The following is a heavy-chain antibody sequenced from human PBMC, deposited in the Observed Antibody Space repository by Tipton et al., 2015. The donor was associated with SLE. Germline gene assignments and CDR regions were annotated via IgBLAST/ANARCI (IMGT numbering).Heavy chain of an antibody. J-gene: IGHJ4*02. CDR2: IYYSGST. Sequence: LRLSCTVSGGSISSYYWSWIRQPPGKGLEWIGYIYYSGSTNYNPSLKSRVTISVDTSKNQFSLKLSSVTAADTAVYYCARHTDYGGNSDSFDYWGQGTLVTVSS. V-gene: IGHV4-59*01. D-gene: IGHD4-23*01. CDR1: GGSISSYY. CDR3: ARHTDYGGNSDSFDY.